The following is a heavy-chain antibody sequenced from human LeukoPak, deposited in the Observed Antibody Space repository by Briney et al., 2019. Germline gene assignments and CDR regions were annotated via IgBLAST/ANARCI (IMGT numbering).Heavy chain of an antibody. CDR1: GYTFTGYY. Sequence: ASVKVSCKASGYTFTGYYMHWVRQAPGQGLEWMGWINPNSGSTNYAQKFQGRVTMTRDTSISTAYMELSRLRSDDTAVYYCARAPARCGGDCYSMHYWGQGTLVTVSS. J-gene: IGHJ4*02. CDR2: INPNSGST. CDR3: ARAPARCGGDCYSMHY. V-gene: IGHV1-2*02. D-gene: IGHD2-21*02.